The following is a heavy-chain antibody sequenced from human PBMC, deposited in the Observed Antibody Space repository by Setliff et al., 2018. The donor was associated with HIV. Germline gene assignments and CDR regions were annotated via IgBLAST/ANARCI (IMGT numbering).Heavy chain of an antibody. J-gene: IGHJ3*02. CDR3: ARGNPLRWNAFAFDI. Sequence: ETLSLTCTVSGGSISSHYWSWIRQPPGKGLEWIGYMFYNGRSNYNPSLKSRATISVDASKNRFSLKLRSVTAADTAVYYCARGNPLRWNAFAFDIWGQGTMVTVSS. D-gene: IGHD3-16*01. CDR1: GGSISSHY. V-gene: IGHV4-59*11. CDR2: MFYNGRS.